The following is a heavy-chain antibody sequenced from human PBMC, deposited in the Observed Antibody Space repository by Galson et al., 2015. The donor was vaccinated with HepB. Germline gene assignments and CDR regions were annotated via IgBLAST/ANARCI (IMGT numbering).Heavy chain of an antibody. CDR1: GDSVSSNSAA. J-gene: IGHJ3*02. CDR3: ASGTASFDI. Sequence: CAISGDSVSSNSAAWNWIRQSPSRGLEWLGRTYYRSKWYNEYAVSEKSRIAISTDTSKNQFSLQLNSVTPEDTAVYCCASGTASFDIWDEGRMVTV. V-gene: IGHV6-1*01. CDR2: TYYRSKWYN.